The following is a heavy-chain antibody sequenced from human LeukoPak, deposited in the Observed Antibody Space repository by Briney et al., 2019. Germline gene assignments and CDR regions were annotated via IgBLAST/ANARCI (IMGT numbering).Heavy chain of an antibody. D-gene: IGHD2-21*02. V-gene: IGHV1-18*01. CDR1: VNIFPKFG. J-gene: IGHJ4*02. Sequence: ASLKISCKPYVNIFPKFGVNWVRQAPGGGLEWMGWISAYTGNTFYAPKVQDRGTMTTDTSTDTAYMELRNLRSGDTAFYYCALIEGDDFLDNWGQGALVTVSS. CDR3: ALIEGDDFLDN. CDR2: ISAYTGNT.